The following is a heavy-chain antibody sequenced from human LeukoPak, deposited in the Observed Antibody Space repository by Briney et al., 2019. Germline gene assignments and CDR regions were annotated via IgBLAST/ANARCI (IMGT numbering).Heavy chain of an antibody. CDR2: IIPIFGTA. D-gene: IGHD2-2*01. Sequence: SVKVSCKASGGTFSSYAISWVRQAPGQGLEWMGGIIPIFGTANYAQKFQGRVTVTADKSTSTAYMELSSLRSEDTAVYYCARSAVGPAKYQLLYNWFDPWGQGTLVTVSS. CDR1: GGTFSSYA. J-gene: IGHJ5*02. V-gene: IGHV1-69*06. CDR3: ARSAVGPAKYQLLYNWFDP.